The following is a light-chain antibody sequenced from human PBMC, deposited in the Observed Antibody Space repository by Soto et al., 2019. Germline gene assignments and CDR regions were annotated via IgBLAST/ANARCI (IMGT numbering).Light chain of an antibody. V-gene: IGKV4-1*01. CDR2: WAS. CDR1: QSVLYSSNNKDY. J-gene: IGKJ1*01. CDR3: QQYYSSPWT. Sequence: DIVMTQSPDSLAVSLGERATINCKSSQSVLYSSNNKDYLAWYRQKPRQPPELLIYWASTRESGVPDRFSGSGSGTDFTLNISSLQAEDVAVYFCQQYYSSPWTFGPGTKV.